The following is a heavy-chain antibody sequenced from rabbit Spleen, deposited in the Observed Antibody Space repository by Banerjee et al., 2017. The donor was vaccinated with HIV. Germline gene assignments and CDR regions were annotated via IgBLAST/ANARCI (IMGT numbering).Heavy chain of an antibody. CDR3: VRDTWYFKL. CDR1: AFDFSSGG. D-gene: IGHD3-1*01. Sequence: QDHLVESGGGLVQPGGSLKLSCKASAFDFSSGGVSWVRQAPGKGLEWIGYIDPVFGSTYYASWVNGRFTISSHNGQNTLYLQLNSLTVADTATYFCVRDTWYFKLWGQGTLVTVS. CDR2: IDPVFGST. V-gene: IGHV1S47*01. J-gene: IGHJ4*01.